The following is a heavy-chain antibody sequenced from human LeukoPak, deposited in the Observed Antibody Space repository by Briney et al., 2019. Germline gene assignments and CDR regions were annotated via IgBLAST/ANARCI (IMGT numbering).Heavy chain of an antibody. D-gene: IGHD2-8*01. CDR1: GDSISSSSYF. J-gene: IGHJ5*02. V-gene: IGHV4-39*07. CDR2: VYYTGDT. Sequence: PSETLSLTCNVSGDSISSSSYFWDWIRQPPGKGLEWIGNVYYTGDTHYNPSLESRVTISVDRSKNQFFLKLSSVTAADTAVYYCARDAQYCSNGVCENWFDPWGQGTLVTVSS. CDR3: ARDAQYCSNGVCENWFDP.